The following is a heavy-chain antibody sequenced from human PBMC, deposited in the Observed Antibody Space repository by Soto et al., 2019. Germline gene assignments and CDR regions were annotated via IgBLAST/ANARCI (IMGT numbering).Heavy chain of an antibody. CDR3: ARDYCDSSGYPQRGFDP. D-gene: IGHD3-22*01. V-gene: IGHV1-69*06. CDR1: GGTFSSYA. J-gene: IGHJ5*02. Sequence: SVKVSCKASGGTFSSYAISWARQAPGQGLEWMGGIIPIFGTATYAQKFQGRVTITADKSTSTAYMELSSLRSEDTAVYYCARDYCDSSGYPQRGFDPGGQGTLVTVSS. CDR2: IIPIFGTA.